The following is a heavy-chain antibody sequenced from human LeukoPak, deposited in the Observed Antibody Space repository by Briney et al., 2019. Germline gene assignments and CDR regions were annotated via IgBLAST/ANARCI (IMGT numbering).Heavy chain of an antibody. CDR2: INERGSEK. CDR3: ARDSYD. V-gene: IGHV3-7*05. J-gene: IGHJ4*02. CDR1: GFILSNYW. D-gene: IGHD2-8*01. Sequence: PGGSLRLSCEASGFILSNYWISWVRQAPGKGLEWVASINERGSEKFYVDSAKVRFTIARDSAKNSLYLQMNSLRAEDTAVYYCARDSYDWGQGTLVTVSS.